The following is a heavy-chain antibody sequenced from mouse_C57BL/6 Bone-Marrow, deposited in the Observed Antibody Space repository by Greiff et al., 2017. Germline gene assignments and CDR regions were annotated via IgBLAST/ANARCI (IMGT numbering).Heavy chain of an antibody. CDR3: AREEIYYDYGFAY. Sequence: VQLQQPGAELVMPGASVKLSCKASGYTFTSYWMHWVKQRPGQGLEWIGEIDPSDSYTNYNQKFKGKSTLTVDKSSSTAYMQLSSLTSEDSAVYYCAREEIYYDYGFAYWGQGTLGTVSA. D-gene: IGHD2-4*01. CDR1: GYTFTSYW. V-gene: IGHV1-69*01. CDR2: IDPSDSYT. J-gene: IGHJ3*01.